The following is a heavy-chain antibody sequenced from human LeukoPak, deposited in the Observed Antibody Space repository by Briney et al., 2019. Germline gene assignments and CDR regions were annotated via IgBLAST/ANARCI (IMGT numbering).Heavy chain of an antibody. CDR1: TYNFANYW. CDR2: IYPAGSQT. CDR3: ARRDYTSVWFDP. J-gene: IGHJ5*02. D-gene: IGHD4-11*01. Sequence: GESLKISCKASTYNFANYWIGWVRQMPGKGPEWMGIIYPAGSQTIYSPSFQGQVTISLDWSTSTVYLQWPTLKALDTAMYYCARRDYTSVWFDPWGQGTLVTVSS. V-gene: IGHV5-51*01.